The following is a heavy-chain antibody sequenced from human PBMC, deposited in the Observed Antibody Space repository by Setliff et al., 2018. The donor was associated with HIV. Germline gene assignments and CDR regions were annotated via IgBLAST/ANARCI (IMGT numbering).Heavy chain of an antibody. Sequence: PGGSLRLSCVTSGFNFNSYAMHWVRQSPGKGLEWVAVLSFDGSNQYYTESVKGRFTISRDTSKNTLYLQMNSLRPEDTATYYCARYTKDGYPNDAFDLWGQGTMVTVSS. J-gene: IGHJ3*01. D-gene: IGHD5-18*01. V-gene: IGHV3-30*10. CDR1: GFNFNSYA. CDR3: ARYTKDGYPNDAFDL. CDR2: LSFDGSNQ.